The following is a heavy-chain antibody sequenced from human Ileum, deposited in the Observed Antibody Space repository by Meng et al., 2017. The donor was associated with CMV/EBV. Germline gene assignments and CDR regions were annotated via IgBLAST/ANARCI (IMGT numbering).Heavy chain of an antibody. CDR2: ISRSSSYK. D-gene: IGHD5-12*01. V-gene: IGHV3-21*01. J-gene: IGHJ4*02. CDR1: GFTFSSYS. Sequence: GESLKISCAASGFTFSSYSMNWVRQAPGKGLEWVSTISRSSSYKYYADSVKGRFTLSRDNAKNSLCLQMNSLRGEDTAVYYCATASGHMGYCGQG. CDR3: ATASGHMGY.